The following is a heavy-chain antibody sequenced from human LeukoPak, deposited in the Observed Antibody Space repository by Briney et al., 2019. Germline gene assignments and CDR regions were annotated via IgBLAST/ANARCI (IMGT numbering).Heavy chain of an antibody. Sequence: GASVKVSCKASGYTFTGYYMHWVRQAPGQGLEWMGWINPNSGGTNHVQKFQGRVTMTRDTSITTAYMQLSRLRSDDTAVYYCASSPTSECSGGSCYSYWGQGTLVTVSS. CDR1: GYTFTGYY. CDR2: INPNSGGT. V-gene: IGHV1-2*02. D-gene: IGHD2-15*01. CDR3: ASSPTSECSGGSCYSY. J-gene: IGHJ4*02.